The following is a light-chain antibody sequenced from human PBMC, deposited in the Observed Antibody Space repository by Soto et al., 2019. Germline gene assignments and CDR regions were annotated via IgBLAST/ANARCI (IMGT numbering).Light chain of an antibody. CDR2: DAS. Sequence: DIQMTQSPSSLSASVGDRVTITCRASQNIRTYVNWYQQKPGKAPKLLIYDASNLETGVPSRFSGSGFETDFTFTINNLQPEDIATYYCQQYDNLPFTFGGGTKVDIK. J-gene: IGKJ4*01. CDR3: QQYDNLPFT. CDR1: QNIRTY. V-gene: IGKV1-33*01.